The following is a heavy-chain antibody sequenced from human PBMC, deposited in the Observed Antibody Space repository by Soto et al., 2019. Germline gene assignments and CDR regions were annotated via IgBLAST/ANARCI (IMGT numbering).Heavy chain of an antibody. CDR2: INAGNGNT. CDR3: SREKFWSGYYSAPYHYMGV. V-gene: IGHV1-3*01. CDR1: GYTFTSYA. D-gene: IGHD3-3*01. J-gene: IGHJ6*03. Sequence: QGQLVQSGAELKKTGASVKVSCKASGYTFTSYAMHWVRQAPGQRLEWMGWINAGNGNTKYSQKFQGRVTITRDTSASTAYMELSSLRSEDTAVYYCSREKFWSGYYSAPYHYMGVWGKGTTVTVS.